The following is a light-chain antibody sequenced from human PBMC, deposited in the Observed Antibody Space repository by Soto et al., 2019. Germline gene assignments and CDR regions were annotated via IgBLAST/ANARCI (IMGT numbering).Light chain of an antibody. CDR3: QQYNSFPWT. V-gene: IGKV1-5*03. CDR1: QSITSW. J-gene: IGKJ1*01. CDR2: KAS. Sequence: DIQMTQSPSTLSASVGDRVTITCRASQSITSWLAWYQQKPGKAPNLLIYKASNLESGGPSRFSGSGSGTEFTLTISSLQPDDFATYYCQQYNSFPWTFGQGTKVEIK.